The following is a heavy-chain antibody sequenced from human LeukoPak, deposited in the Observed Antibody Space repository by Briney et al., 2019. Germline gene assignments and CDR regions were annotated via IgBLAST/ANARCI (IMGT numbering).Heavy chain of an antibody. CDR1: GYIFISYG. V-gene: IGHV1-18*01. J-gene: IGHJ4*02. D-gene: IGHD3-22*01. CDR2: ISAYNGNT. Sequence: ASVKVSCKASGYIFISYGISWVRQAPGQGLEWMGWISAYNGNTEYAQKLQGRVTMTTDTSTSTAYMELRSLRSDDTAVYYCARDVRGIVGMDYFDYWGQGTLVTVSS. CDR3: ARDVRGIVGMDYFDY.